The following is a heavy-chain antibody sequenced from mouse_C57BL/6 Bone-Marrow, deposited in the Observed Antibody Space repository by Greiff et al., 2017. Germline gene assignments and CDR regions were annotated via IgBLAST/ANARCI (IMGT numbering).Heavy chain of an antibody. Sequence: QVQLKQSGAELVKPGASVKMSCKASGYTFTSYWITWVKQRPGHGLEWIGDIYPGSGSTNYNEKFKSKATLTVDTSSSTAYMQLSSLTSEDSAVYYCARRGRDGYYDAMDYWGQGTSVTVSS. CDR3: ARRGRDGYYDAMDY. D-gene: IGHD2-3*01. CDR1: GYTFTSYW. V-gene: IGHV1-55*01. J-gene: IGHJ4*01. CDR2: IYPGSGST.